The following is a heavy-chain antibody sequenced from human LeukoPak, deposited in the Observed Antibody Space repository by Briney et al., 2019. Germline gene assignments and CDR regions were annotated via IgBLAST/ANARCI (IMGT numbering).Heavy chain of an antibody. CDR2: IYHSGST. Sequence: KPSGALSLTCDVSGGSISSNNWWSWVRQPPGKGLEWIGEIYHSGSTNYNPSLKSRVTISVDTSKNQFSLKLSSVTAADTAVYYCARGRYSSGWYTRGYFDYWGQGTLVTVSS. CDR3: ARGRYSSGWYTRGYFDY. V-gene: IGHV4-4*02. CDR1: GGSISSNNW. J-gene: IGHJ4*02. D-gene: IGHD6-19*01.